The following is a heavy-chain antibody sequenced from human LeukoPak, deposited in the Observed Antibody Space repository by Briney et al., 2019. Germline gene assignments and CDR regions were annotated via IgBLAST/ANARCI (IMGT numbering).Heavy chain of an antibody. CDR2: IYYSGST. CDR3: ARAGWSSSWPIVGP. CDR1: GGSISSGGYY. Sequence: DPSQTLSLTCAVSGGSISSGGYYWSWIRQHPGKGLEWIGYIYYSGSTYYNPSLKSRVTISVDTSKNQFSLKLSSVTAADTAVYYCARAGWSSSWPIVGPWGQGTLVTVSS. J-gene: IGHJ5*02. V-gene: IGHV4-31*11. D-gene: IGHD6-13*01.